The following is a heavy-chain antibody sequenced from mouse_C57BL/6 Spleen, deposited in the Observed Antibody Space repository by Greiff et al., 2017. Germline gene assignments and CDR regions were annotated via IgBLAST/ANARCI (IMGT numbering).Heavy chain of an antibody. CDR2: ISYDGSN. CDR3: ARGPSPPYWYFDV. J-gene: IGHJ1*03. Sequence: EVKLMESGPGLVKPSQSLSLTCSVTGYSITSGYYWNWIRQFPGNKLEWMGYISYDGSNNYNPSLKNRISITRDTSKNQFFLKLNSVTTEDTATYYCARGPSPPYWYFDVWGTGTTVTVSS. V-gene: IGHV3-6*01. CDR1: GYSITSGYY.